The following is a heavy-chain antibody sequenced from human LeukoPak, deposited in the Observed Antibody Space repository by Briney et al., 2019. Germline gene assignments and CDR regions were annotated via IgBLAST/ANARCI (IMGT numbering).Heavy chain of an antibody. CDR3: ARHGHEETYYYDSRGYVYFDY. CDR2: IYYSGST. V-gene: IGHV4-39*01. Sequence: SEALSLTCTVSGGSISSSSYYWGWIRQPPGKGLEWIGSIYYSGSTYYNPSLKSRVTISVDTSKNQFSLKLSSVTAADTAVYYCARHGHEETYYYDSRGYVYFDYWGQGTLVTVSS. CDR1: GGSISSSSYY. J-gene: IGHJ4*02. D-gene: IGHD3-22*01.